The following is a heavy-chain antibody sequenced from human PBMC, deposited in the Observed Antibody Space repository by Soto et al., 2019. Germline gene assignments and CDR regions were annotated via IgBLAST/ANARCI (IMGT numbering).Heavy chain of an antibody. CDR1: GYTFRSYG. V-gene: IGHV1-18*01. D-gene: IGHD3-22*01. CDR3: ARGGSGSYSDY. Sequence: HVQLVQSEPEVKKPGASVKVSCKASGYTFRSYGINWVRQAPGQGLEWMGWISGYDGNTNYAQMFQGRVTLTTATSTTTAYMELRSLRSDDTAVYYCARGGSGSYSDYWGRGALVTVSS. CDR2: ISGYDGNT. J-gene: IGHJ4*02.